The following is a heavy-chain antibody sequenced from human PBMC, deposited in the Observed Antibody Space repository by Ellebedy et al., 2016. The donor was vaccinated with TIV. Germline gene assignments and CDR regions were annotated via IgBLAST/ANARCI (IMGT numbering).Heavy chain of an antibody. CDR1: GFTFSSYG. CDR2: ISYDGSNK. CDR3: AKQDEGRDYYYGMDV. J-gene: IGHJ6*02. Sequence: PGGSLRLSCAASGFTFSSYGMHWVRQAPGKGLEWVAVISYDGSNKYYADSVKGRFTISRDNSKNTLYLQMNSLRAEDTAVYYCAKQDEGRDYYYGMDVWGQGTTVTVSS. V-gene: IGHV3-30*18.